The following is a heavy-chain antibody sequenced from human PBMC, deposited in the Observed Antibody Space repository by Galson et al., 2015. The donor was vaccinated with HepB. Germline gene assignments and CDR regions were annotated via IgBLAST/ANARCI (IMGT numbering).Heavy chain of an antibody. V-gene: IGHV3-23*01. D-gene: IGHD3-3*01. CDR1: GFTFSSYA. CDR3: AKHHRLSTIFGVVRQRNWFDP. J-gene: IGHJ5*02. CDR2: ISGSGGST. Sequence: SLRLSCAASGFTFSSYAMSWVRQAPGKGLGWVSAISGSGGSTYYADSVKGRFTISRDNSKNTLYLQMNSLRAGDTAVYYCAKHHRLSTIFGVVRQRNWFDPWGQGTLVTVSS.